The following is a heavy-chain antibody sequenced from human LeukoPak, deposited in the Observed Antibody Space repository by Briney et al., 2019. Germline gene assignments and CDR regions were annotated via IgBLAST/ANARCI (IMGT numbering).Heavy chain of an antibody. D-gene: IGHD5-18*01. CDR3: ARVDTASFDP. CDR2: IYYSGST. J-gene: IGHJ5*02. Sequence: SETLSLTCTVSGGSISSYYWSWIRQPSGKGLELIGYIYYSGSTNYNPSLKSRVTISVDTSKNQFSLKLSSVTAADTAVYYCARVDTASFDPWGQGTLVTVSS. V-gene: IGHV4-59*01. CDR1: GGSISSYY.